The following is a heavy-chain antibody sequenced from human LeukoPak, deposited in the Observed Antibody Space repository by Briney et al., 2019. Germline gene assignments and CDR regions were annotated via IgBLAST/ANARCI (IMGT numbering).Heavy chain of an antibody. V-gene: IGHV3-33*01. CDR3: ARETGQRTFDY. D-gene: IGHD1-1*01. J-gene: IGHJ4*02. CDR1: GFTFSSYA. Sequence: GGSLRLSCAASGFTFSSYAMHWVRQAPGKGLEWVAVIWNDGSDTYYADSVKGRFTISRDESKNTMYLQLNSLRAEDTAVYYCARETGQRTFDYWAREPWSPSPQ. CDR2: IWNDGSDT.